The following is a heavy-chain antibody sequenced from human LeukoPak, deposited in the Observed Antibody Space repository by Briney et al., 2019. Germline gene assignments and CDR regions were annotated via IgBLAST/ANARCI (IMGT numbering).Heavy chain of an antibody. D-gene: IGHD5-24*01. CDR1: GFTFRNYW. CDR2: VQGDGSFT. V-gene: IGHV3-74*01. J-gene: IGHJ4*02. Sequence: GGSLRLSCAASGFTFRNYWMHWVRQAAGKGLGVVSRVQGDGSFTDYADFVKGLFTISKDNAKYTLYLQMYSLRAEDTAAYYCVRDGDDYNFDYWGQGSLVTVAS. CDR3: VRDGDDYNFDY.